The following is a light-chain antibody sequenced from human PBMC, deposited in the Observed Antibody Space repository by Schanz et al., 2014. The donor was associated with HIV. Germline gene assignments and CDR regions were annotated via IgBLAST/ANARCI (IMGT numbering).Light chain of an antibody. CDR1: SSDVGPYNY. V-gene: IGLV2-14*03. Sequence: QSALTQPPSASGSPGQSVTISCTGTSSDVGPYNYASWYQQYPGKAPNLMIYDVTHRPSGISSRFSGSKSGNTASLTISGLQAEDEADYYCSSHAGRNSFVVFGGGTKLTVL. CDR3: SSHAGRNSFVV. CDR2: DVT. J-gene: IGLJ2*01.